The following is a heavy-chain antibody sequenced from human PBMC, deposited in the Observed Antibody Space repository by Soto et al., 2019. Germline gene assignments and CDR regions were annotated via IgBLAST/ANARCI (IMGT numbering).Heavy chain of an antibody. V-gene: IGHV4-30-4*01. D-gene: IGHD3-10*01. J-gene: IGHJ4*02. Sequence: SETLSLTCTVSGGSSSSGDYYWSWIRQPPGKGLEWIGYIYYSGSTYYNPSLKSRVTISVDTSKNQFSLKLSSVTAADTAVYYCARVGGFGATTTDYWGQGTLVTVSS. CDR2: IYYSGST. CDR3: ARVGGFGATTTDY. CDR1: GGSSSSGDYY.